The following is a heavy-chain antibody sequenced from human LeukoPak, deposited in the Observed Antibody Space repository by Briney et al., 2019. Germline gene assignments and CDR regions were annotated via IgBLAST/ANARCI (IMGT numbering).Heavy chain of an antibody. V-gene: IGHV3-66*02. CDR3: ASSFLGILTGYSY. D-gene: IGHD3-9*01. J-gene: IGHJ4*02. CDR1: GFTVSSNF. Sequence: GGSLRLSCAASGFTVSSNFMSWVRQAPGKGLDWVLVIDSGGTTYFADSVKGRFTISRDNSKNTLYLQMNSLRAEDTAVNYCASSFLGILTGYSYWGQGTLVTVSS. CDR2: IDSGGTT.